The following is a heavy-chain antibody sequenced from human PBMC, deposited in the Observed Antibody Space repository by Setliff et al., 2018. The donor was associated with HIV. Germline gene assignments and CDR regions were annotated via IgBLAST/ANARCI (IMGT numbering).Heavy chain of an antibody. CDR2: VNNDGTDT. CDR1: GFTFNSYW. CDR3: AKGGYGGAYYVAGY. Sequence: GGSLRLSCVASGFTFNSYWMYWVRQAPGKGLVCVSRVNNDGTDTIYADSVKGRFTIARDDTKNTVSLQMTNLEPGDTAMYYCAKGGYGGAYYVAGYWGQGTKVTAPQ. V-gene: IGHV3-74*01. J-gene: IGHJ4*02. D-gene: IGHD5-18*01.